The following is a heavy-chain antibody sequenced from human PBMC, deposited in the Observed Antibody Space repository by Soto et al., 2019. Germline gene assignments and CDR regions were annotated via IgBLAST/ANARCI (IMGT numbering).Heavy chain of an antibody. V-gene: IGHV3-30-3*01. D-gene: IGHD4-4*01. CDR2: ISYDGSNK. Sequence: QVQLVESGGGVVQPGRSLRLSCAASGFTFSSYAMHWVRQAPGKGLEWVAVISYDGSNKYYADSVKGRFTISRDNSKNTLYLQMNSLKPEETAVYYCARPRWRDDYNWGYFDLWGRGTLVTVSS. J-gene: IGHJ2*01. CDR3: ARPRWRDDYNWGYFDL. CDR1: GFTFSSYA.